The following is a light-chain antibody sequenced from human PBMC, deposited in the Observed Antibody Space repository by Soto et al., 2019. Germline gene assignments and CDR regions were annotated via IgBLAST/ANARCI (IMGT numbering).Light chain of an antibody. J-gene: IGKJ5*01. CDR2: DAS. CDR3: HQRSNWPPEIT. CDR1: QSVSSY. V-gene: IGKV3-11*01. Sequence: ESGSTQSPATLSLSPGERATLSCRASQSVSSYLAWYQQKPGQAPRLLIYDASNRATAIPARFSGSGSGTDFTLTISSLEPEDFAVYYCHQRSNWPPEITFGQGTRLEIK.